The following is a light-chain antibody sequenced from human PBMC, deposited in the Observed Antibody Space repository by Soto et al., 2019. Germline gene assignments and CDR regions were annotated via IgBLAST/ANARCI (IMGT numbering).Light chain of an antibody. CDR2: AAS. CDR3: LQQSSYPPLT. V-gene: IGKV1-17*01. CDR1: QGMRND. Sequence: DIQVTQSPSSLSASVEDRVTITCWASQGMRNDLGWYQQKPGKAPKRLIYAASSLQSGVPSRFSGSGSGTEFTLTVSSLQPEDFATYYCLQQSSYPPLTFGGGTKVEIK. J-gene: IGKJ4*01.